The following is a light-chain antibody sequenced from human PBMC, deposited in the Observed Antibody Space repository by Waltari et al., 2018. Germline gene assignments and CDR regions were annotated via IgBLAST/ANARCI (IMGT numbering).Light chain of an antibody. V-gene: IGLV2-23*02. J-gene: IGLJ1*01. Sequence: QSALTQPASVSGSPGQSITISCTGTSSDVGRYNLVSWYQQHPGKAPKLMIFEVTKRPSGVSNRFSGSTSGNTASLTISGLQAEDEADYYCCSYAGSATPYVFGTGTKVT. CDR3: CSYAGSATPYV. CDR1: SSDVGRYNL. CDR2: EVT.